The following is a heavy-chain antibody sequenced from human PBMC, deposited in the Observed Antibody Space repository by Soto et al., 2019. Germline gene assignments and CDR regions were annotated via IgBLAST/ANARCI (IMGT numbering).Heavy chain of an antibody. D-gene: IGHD1-26*01. J-gene: IGHJ3*02. CDR1: GFTFSSYA. V-gene: IGHV3-23*01. CDR3: AKSRIVGATGIHDAFDI. Sequence: GGSLRLSCAASGFTFSSYAMSWVRQAPGKGLEWVSAISGSGGSTYYADSVKGRFTISRDNSKNTLYLQMNSLRAEDTAVYYCAKSRIVGATGIHDAFDIWGQGTMVTVS. CDR2: ISGSGGST.